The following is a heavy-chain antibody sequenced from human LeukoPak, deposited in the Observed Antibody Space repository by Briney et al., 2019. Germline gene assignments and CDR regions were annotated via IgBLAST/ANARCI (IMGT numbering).Heavy chain of an antibody. CDR2: IIPIFGTA. Sequence: SVKVSCKASGGTFSSYAIRWVRQAPGQGLEWMGGIIPIFGTANYAQKFQGRVTITTDESTSTAYMELSSLRSEDTAVYYCARRFRGDYYFDYWGQGTLVTVSS. J-gene: IGHJ4*02. CDR3: ARRFRGDYYFDY. V-gene: IGHV1-69*05. D-gene: IGHD2-21*02. CDR1: GGTFSSYA.